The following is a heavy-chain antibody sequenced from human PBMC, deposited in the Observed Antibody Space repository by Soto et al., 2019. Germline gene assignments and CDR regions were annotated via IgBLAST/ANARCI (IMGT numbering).Heavy chain of an antibody. J-gene: IGHJ6*02. Sequence: ASVKVSCKASGYTFTNYDINWVRQATGQGLEWMGWMNPNSGNTGYAQKFQGRVTMTRDTSTNTLYMELTSLTSRDTAVYYCARAGIAYCSSTTCYLYYYVMDVWGQGTTVTVSS. CDR1: GYTFTNYD. CDR2: MNPNSGNT. CDR3: ARAGIAYCSSTTCYLYYYVMDV. V-gene: IGHV1-8*01. D-gene: IGHD2-2*01.